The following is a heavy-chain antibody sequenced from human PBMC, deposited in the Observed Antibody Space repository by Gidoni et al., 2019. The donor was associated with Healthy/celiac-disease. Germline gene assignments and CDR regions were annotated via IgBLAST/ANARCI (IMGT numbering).Heavy chain of an antibody. J-gene: IGHJ4*02. CDR1: GYTITGYY. CDR3: ARDPGSGWPTYYFDY. CDR2: INPNSGGT. D-gene: IGHD6-19*01. V-gene: IGHV1-2*02. Sequence: QVQLVQSGAEVKKPGASVKVSCKASGYTITGYYMHWVRQAPGQGLEWMGWINPNSGGTNYAQKFQGRVTMTRDTSISTAYMELSRLRSDDTAVYYCARDPGSGWPTYYFDYWGQGTLVTVSS.